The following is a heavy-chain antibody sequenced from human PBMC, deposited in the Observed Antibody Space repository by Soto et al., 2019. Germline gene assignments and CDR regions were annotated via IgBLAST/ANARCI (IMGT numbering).Heavy chain of an antibody. D-gene: IGHD3-10*01. CDR2: INHSGST. V-gene: IGHV4-34*01. Sequence: SETLSLTCAVYGGSFSGYYWSWIRQPPGKGLEWIGEINHSGSTNYNPSLKSRVTISVDTSKNQFSLKLSSVTAADTAVYYCARMLVYYYGSGISGHRSWFDPWGQGTLVTVSS. CDR1: GGSFSGYY. CDR3: ARMLVYYYGSGISGHRSWFDP. J-gene: IGHJ5*02.